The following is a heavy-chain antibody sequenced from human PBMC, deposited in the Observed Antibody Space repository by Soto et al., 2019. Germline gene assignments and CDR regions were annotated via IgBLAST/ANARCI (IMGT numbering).Heavy chain of an antibody. V-gene: IGHV1-2*02. CDR3: ARDRPIRSSSWYFAFDI. D-gene: IGHD6-13*01. J-gene: IGHJ3*02. Sequence: ASVKVSCKASGYTFTGYYMHWVRQAPGQGLEWMGWINPNSGGTNYAQKFQGRVTMTRDTSISTSYMELSRLRSDDTAVYYCARDRPIRSSSWYFAFDIWGQGTMVTV. CDR1: GYTFTGYY. CDR2: INPNSGGT.